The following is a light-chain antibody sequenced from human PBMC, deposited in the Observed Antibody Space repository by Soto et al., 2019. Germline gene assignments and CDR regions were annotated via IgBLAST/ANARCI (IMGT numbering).Light chain of an antibody. CDR1: QSVSSSY. CDR3: PQFDDSVT. V-gene: IGKV3-20*01. Sequence: ESVLRHSPGTLSLSPGERPTLSCRASQSVSSSYLAWYQQKPGQAPRVLIFGASDTATGTPDRFTGIASGTDSTLTIRRLEPQDSAAYYCPQFDDSVTFGQGTRLEIK. CDR2: GAS. J-gene: IGKJ5*01.